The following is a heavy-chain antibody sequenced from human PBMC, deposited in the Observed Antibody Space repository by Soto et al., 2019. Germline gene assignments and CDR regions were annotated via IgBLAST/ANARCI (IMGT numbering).Heavy chain of an antibody. V-gene: IGHV3-48*01. CDR2: ISSSSSTI. D-gene: IGHD5-18*01. CDR1: GFIFSTYS. J-gene: IGHJ4*02. CDR3: ARDAGYSYGPFDY. Sequence: PGGSLRLSCAASGFIFSTYSMNWVRQGPGKGLEWVSYISSSSSTIFYTDSVKGRFTVSRDNAKNSLYLQMNSLRAEDTAVYYCARDAGYSYGPFDYWGQGTLVTVSS.